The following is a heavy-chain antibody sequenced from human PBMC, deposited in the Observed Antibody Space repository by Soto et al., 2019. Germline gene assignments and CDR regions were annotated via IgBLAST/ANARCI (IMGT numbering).Heavy chain of an antibody. D-gene: IGHD3-3*01. Sequence: GGSLRLSCAASGFTFSSYGMHWVRQAPGKGLEWVAVIWYDGSNKYYADSVKGRFTISRDNSKNTLYLQMNSLRAEDTAVYYCARAAYYDFWSGYYTPPPVDYWGQGTLVTVSS. J-gene: IGHJ4*02. CDR3: ARAAYYDFWSGYYTPPPVDY. V-gene: IGHV3-33*01. CDR1: GFTFSSYG. CDR2: IWYDGSNK.